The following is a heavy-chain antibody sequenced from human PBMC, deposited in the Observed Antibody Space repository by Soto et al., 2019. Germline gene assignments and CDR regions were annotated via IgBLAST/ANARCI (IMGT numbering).Heavy chain of an antibody. CDR3: AKDQKSETGFMLVNY. D-gene: IGHD3-9*01. V-gene: IGHV3-30*18. Sequence: GGSLRLSCAASGFTFSSYGMHWVRQAPGKGLEWVAVISYDGSNKYYADSVKGRFTISRDNSKNTLYLQMNSLRAEDTAVYYCAKDQKSETGFMLVNYWGQGTLVTVSS. CDR2: ISYDGSNK. CDR1: GFTFSSYG. J-gene: IGHJ4*02.